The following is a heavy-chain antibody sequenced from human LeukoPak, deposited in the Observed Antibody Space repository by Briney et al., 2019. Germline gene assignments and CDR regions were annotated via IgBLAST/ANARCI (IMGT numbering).Heavy chain of an antibody. CDR3: ARSPNYYYYFYMDV. J-gene: IGHJ6*03. CDR1: GSFINDYS. Sequence: SETLSLTCAVSGSFINDYSWSWVRQPAGRGLEWIGRFYTGYSTEYNPSLMSRVTILVDRSKSQISLNLRPVTAADTAVYYCARSPNYYYYFYMDVWGQGTTVTVSS. CDR2: FYTGYST. V-gene: IGHV4-4*07.